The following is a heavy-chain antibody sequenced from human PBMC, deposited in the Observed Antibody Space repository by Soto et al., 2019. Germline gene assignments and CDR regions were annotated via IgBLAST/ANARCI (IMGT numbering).Heavy chain of an antibody. CDR3: ARGSRYCSSTSCYTFDY. CDR2: IKQGGSEK. D-gene: IGHD2-2*02. V-gene: IGHV3-7*01. CDR1: GFTFSSYW. J-gene: IGHJ4*02. Sequence: GGSLRLSCAASGFTFSSYWMSWVRQAPGKGLEWVANIKQGGSEKYYVDSVKGRFTISRDNAKNSLYLQMNSLRAEDTAVHYCARGSRYCSSTSCYTFDYWGQGTLVTVSS.